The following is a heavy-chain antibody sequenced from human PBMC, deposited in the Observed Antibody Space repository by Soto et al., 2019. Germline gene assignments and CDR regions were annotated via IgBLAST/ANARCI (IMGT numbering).Heavy chain of an antibody. D-gene: IGHD3-10*01. J-gene: IGHJ4*02. V-gene: IGHV3-7*01. CDR3: ARGSSGYGLMWFGEFLSSFDY. Sequence: EVQLVDSGGGLVQPGGSRRLSCEPSGFTFSHHWMNWVRRAPGRGLEWVANIKEDGSEKFYLDSVKGRFTISRDKGKNSLYLQMNSLTADDTAVYYCARGSSGYGLMWFGEFLSSFDYWGQGTLVTVSS. CDR2: IKEDGSEK. CDR1: GFTFSHHW.